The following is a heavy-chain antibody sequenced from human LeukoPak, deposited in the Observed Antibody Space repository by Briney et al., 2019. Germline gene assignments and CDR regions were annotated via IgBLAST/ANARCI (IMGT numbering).Heavy chain of an antibody. CDR1: GYTFTSYV. Sequence: ASVKVSCKASGYTFTSYVINWVRQATGQGLEWMGWMNPNSGNTGYAQKFQGRVIMTRNTSISTAYMELSSLRSEDTAVYYCARGCSSTSCLYYYYYGMDVWGQGTTVTVSS. J-gene: IGHJ6*02. CDR2: MNPNSGNT. D-gene: IGHD2-2*01. V-gene: IGHV1-8*01. CDR3: ARGCSSTSCLYYYYYGMDV.